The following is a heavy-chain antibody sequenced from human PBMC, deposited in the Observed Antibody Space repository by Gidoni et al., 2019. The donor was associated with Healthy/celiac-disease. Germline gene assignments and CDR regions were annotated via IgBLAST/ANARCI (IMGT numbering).Heavy chain of an antibody. CDR2: IYYSGSA. D-gene: IGHD3-9*01. V-gene: IGHV4-39*07. CDR1: GGSIRSSSYY. Sequence: QLQLQESGPGLVKPSETLSLTCTVSGGSIRSSSYYWGWIRQPPGKGLEWIGSIYYSGSAYYNPSLKSRVTISVDTSKNQFSLKLSSVTAADTAVYYCARDRSDILTGYYMSVGSDAFDIWGQGTMVTVSS. J-gene: IGHJ3*02. CDR3: ARDRSDILTGYYMSVGSDAFDI.